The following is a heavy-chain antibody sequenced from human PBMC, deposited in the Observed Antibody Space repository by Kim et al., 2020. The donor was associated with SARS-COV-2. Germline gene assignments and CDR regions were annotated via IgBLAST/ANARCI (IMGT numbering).Heavy chain of an antibody. Sequence: GGSLRLSCAASGFAFSNYWMNWVRQAPGKGLVWVSRISSDGRVIKYVDSVKGRFTISRDNAKNTLYLQMNGLRPEDTAVYYCARVGDYDSSGFYAFFRSWGQGTRVTVSS. D-gene: IGHD3-22*01. CDR2: ISSDGRVI. CDR3: ARVGDYDSSGFYAFFRS. CDR1: GFAFSNYW. V-gene: IGHV3-74*03. J-gene: IGHJ5*02.